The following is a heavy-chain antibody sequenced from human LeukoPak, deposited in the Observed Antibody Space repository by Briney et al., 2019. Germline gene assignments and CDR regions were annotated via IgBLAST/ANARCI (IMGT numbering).Heavy chain of an antibody. J-gene: IGHJ4*02. Sequence: PGWSLRLSCVASGFTFSSYSMNWVRQAPGKGLEWVSYISSSSSTIYYADSVKGRFTISRDNAKKSLYLQMNSLRDEDTAVYYCARIVYDSSGYIDYWGQGTLVTVSS. V-gene: IGHV3-48*02. CDR1: GFTFSSYS. D-gene: IGHD3-22*01. CDR2: ISSSSSTI. CDR3: ARIVYDSSGYIDY.